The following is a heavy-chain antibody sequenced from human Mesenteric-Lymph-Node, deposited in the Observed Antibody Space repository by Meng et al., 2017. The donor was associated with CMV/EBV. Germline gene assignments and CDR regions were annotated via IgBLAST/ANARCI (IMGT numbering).Heavy chain of an antibody. D-gene: IGHD3-10*02. Sequence: GGSLKISCRGSGFTFGFHGMGWVRQAPGKELEWVSVISDHSYVIKYADSVKGRFTISRDNSQNMVSLEMDSLRAEDTAVYYCAKFMSPFYYYAMELWGQGTTVTVSS. J-gene: IGHJ6*02. V-gene: IGHV3-23*01. CDR2: ISDHSYVI. CDR1: GFTFGFHG. CDR3: AKFMSPFYYYAMEL.